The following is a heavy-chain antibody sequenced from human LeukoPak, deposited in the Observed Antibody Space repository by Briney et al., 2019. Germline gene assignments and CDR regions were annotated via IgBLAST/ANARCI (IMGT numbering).Heavy chain of an antibody. D-gene: IGHD3-22*01. CDR3: ARVTYYYDSSGYYGGDYFDY. V-gene: IGHV1-18*01. CDR2: ISAYNGNT. J-gene: IGHJ4*02. Sequence: ASVKVSCKASGYTFTSYGISWVRQASGQGLEWMGWISAYNGNTNYAQKLQGRVTMTTDTSTSTAYMELRSLRSDDTAVYYCARVTYYYDSSGYYGGDYFDYWGQGTLVTVSS. CDR1: GYTFTSYG.